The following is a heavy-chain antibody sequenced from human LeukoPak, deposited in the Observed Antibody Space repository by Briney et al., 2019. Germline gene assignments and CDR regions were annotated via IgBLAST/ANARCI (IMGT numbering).Heavy chain of an antibody. V-gene: IGHV3-23*01. CDR1: GFSFSLYA. Sequence: PGGSLRLSCAASGFSFSLYAMSWVHQAPGKGLEWVSSLTGSGDIKYYADSVKGRFTISRDNFKNRLYLQMNSLRPDDTAVYYCAKDLTVAPGNVFHFDNWGQGTLVTVSS. CDR2: LTGSGDIK. D-gene: IGHD6-19*01. CDR3: AKDLTVAPGNVFHFDN. J-gene: IGHJ4*02.